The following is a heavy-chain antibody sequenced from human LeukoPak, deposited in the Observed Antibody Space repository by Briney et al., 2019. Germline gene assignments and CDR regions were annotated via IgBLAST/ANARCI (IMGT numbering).Heavy chain of an antibody. CDR2: IYYSGST. V-gene: IGHV4-59*08. CDR3: ARHRIAAADFDY. D-gene: IGHD6-13*01. J-gene: IGHJ4*02. CDR1: GGSISSYY. Sequence: SETLSLTCTVSGGSISSYYWSWIRQPPGKGLEWIGYIYYSGSTNYNPSLKSRVTISVDTSENQFSLKLSSVTAADTAVYYCARHRIAAADFDYWGQGTLVTVSS.